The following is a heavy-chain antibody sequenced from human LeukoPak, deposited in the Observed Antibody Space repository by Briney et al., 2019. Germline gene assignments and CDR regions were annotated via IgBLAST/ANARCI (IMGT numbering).Heavy chain of an antibody. CDR3: AKEGSSGSDGMDV. CDR1: GFTFSSYG. Sequence: GGSLRLSCAASGFTFSSYGMHWVRQAPGKGLEGVAFIRYDGSNKYYAGSVKGRFTISRDNSKNTLYLQMNSLRAEDTAVYYCAKEGSSGSDGMDVWGQGTTVTVSS. V-gene: IGHV3-30*02. CDR2: IRYDGSNK. D-gene: IGHD6-19*01. J-gene: IGHJ6*02.